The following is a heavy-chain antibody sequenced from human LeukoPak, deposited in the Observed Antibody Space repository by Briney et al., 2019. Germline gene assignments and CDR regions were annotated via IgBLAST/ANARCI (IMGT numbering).Heavy chain of an antibody. CDR3: ARRIYGDLYYFDY. D-gene: IGHD4-17*01. Sequence: RSSQTLSLTCTVSGGSISSGDYYWSWIRQPPGKGLEWIGYIHYSGSSYYIPSLKSRVTMSVDTSKNQFSLRLSSVTAADSAVYYCARRIYGDLYYFDYWGQGTLVTVSS. CDR2: IHYSGSS. J-gene: IGHJ4*02. CDR1: GGSISSGDYY. V-gene: IGHV4-30-4*01.